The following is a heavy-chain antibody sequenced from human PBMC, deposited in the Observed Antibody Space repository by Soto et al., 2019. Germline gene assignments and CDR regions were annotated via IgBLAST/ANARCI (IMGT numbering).Heavy chain of an antibody. D-gene: IGHD3-22*01. V-gene: IGHV4-61*08. CDR1: GGSISSGGYY. J-gene: IGHJ4*02. CDR3: ARISDSSGYAIDY. Sequence: SETLSLTCTVSGGSISSGGYYWSWIRQHPGKGLEWIGNIYYSRSTNYNPSLKSRVTISLDTSKNQFSLKLTSVTAADTAVYYCARISDSSGYAIDYWGQGTLVTVSS. CDR2: IYYSRST.